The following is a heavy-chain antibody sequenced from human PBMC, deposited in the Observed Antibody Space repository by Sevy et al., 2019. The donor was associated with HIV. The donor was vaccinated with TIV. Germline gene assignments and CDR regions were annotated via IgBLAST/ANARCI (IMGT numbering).Heavy chain of an antibody. CDR2: INAGNGNT. V-gene: IGHV1-3*01. D-gene: IGHD6-13*01. CDR3: AASEPPPTRSERSYSSSFYFDY. J-gene: IGHJ4*02. CDR1: GYTFTSYA. Sequence: ASVKVSCKASGYTFTSYAMHWVRQAPGQRLEWMGWINAGNGNTKYSQKFQGRVTITRDTSASTAYMELSSLRSEDTAVYYCAASEPPPTRSERSYSSSFYFDYWGQGTLVTVSS.